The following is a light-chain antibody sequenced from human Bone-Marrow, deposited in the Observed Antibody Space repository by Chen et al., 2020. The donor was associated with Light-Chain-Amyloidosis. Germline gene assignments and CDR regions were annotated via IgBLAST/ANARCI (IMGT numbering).Light chain of an antibody. CDR1: DLPTKY. V-gene: IGLV3-25*03. CDR2: RDT. Sequence: SYELTQPPSVSGSPGQTPRITCSGDDLPTKYAYWYQQKPGQAPVLVIHRDTERPSGISERFSGSSSGTTATLTISGVKAEDEADYHCQSADSSGTYEVIFGGGTKLTV. J-gene: IGLJ2*01. CDR3: QSADSSGTYEVI.